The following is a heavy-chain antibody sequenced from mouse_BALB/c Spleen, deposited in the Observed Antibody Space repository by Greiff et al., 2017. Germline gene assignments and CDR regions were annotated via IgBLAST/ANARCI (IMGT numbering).Heavy chain of an antibody. D-gene: IGHD1-1*01. CDR2: IDPANGNT. CDR1: GFNIKDTY. V-gene: IGHV14-3*02. J-gene: IGHJ2*01. Sequence: EVQLVESGAELVKPGASVKLSCTASGFNIKDTYMHWVKQRPEQGLEWIGRIDPANGNTKYDPKFQGKATITADTSSNTAYLQLSSLTSEDTAVYYCAGSDYCGDYWGQGTTLTVSS. CDR3: AGSDYCGDY.